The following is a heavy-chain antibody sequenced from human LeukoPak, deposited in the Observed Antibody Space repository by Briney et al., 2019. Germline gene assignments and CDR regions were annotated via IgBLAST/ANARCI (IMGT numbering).Heavy chain of an antibody. CDR3: ASLISGDYTLYYFDY. D-gene: IGHD4-17*01. V-gene: IGHV4-34*01. CDR1: GGSFSGYY. J-gene: IGHJ4*02. CDR2: INHGGST. Sequence: PSETLSLTCAVYGGSFSGYYWSWIRQPPGKGLEWIGEINHGGSTNYNPSLKSRVTISVDTSKNQFSLKLSSVTAADTAVYYCASLISGDYTLYYFDYWGQGTLVTVSS.